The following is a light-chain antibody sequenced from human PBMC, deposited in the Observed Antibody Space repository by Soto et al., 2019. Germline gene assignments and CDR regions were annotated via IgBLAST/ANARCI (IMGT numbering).Light chain of an antibody. CDR2: GAS. V-gene: IGKV3-15*01. J-gene: IGKJ2*01. CDR3: QQYNTWAT. CDR1: QSINTN. Sequence: EIVMTQSPATLSVSPGERATLSCRASQSINTNLAWYQQKPGQAPRLLIYGASTRATGIPARFSGSGSGTEFTLTISSLQSEDFAVYYCQQYNTWATFGQGTKLEIK.